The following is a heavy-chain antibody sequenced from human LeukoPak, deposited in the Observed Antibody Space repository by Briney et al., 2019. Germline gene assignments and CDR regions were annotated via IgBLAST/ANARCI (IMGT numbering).Heavy chain of an antibody. J-gene: IGHJ4*02. Sequence: GGTLRLSCAASAFTFSSYGMTWVRQAPGKGLEWVSTISGSGSSTYYADSVKGRFTISRDNSKNTLYLQMNSLRAEDTAVYYCANHRGILTSPFDYWGQGTLVTVSS. V-gene: IGHV3-23*01. D-gene: IGHD3-9*01. CDR3: ANHRGILTSPFDY. CDR2: ISGSGSST. CDR1: AFTFSSYG.